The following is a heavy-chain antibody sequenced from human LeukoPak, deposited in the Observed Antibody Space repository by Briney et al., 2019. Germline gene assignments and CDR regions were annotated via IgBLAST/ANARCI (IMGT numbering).Heavy chain of an antibody. CDR2: ISGSGGSI. D-gene: IGHD6-19*01. Sequence: GGSLRLSCAASGLTFSSYAMSWVRQAPGKGLEWVSAISGSGGSIYYADSVKGRLTISRDNSKDTLYLQMNSLRVEDTAVYYCAKGASVWFYFFDYWGQGTLVTVSS. CDR1: GLTFSSYA. J-gene: IGHJ4*02. CDR3: AKGASVWFYFFDY. V-gene: IGHV3-23*01.